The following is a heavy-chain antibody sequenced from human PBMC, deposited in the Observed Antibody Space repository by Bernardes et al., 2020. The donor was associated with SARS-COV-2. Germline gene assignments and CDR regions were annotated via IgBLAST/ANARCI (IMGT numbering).Heavy chain of an antibody. Sequence: GGSLRLSCATSGFTFSNYAIHWVRQAPGKGLEWVAVIWYDGSYKYYADSVEGRFTISRDNSKNTLYLQMNSLRFEDTAVYYCARADSSDYSGVENLGQGTPVTVSS. V-gene: IGHV3-33*01. J-gene: IGHJ4*02. CDR1: GFTFSNYA. CDR3: ARADSSDYSGVEN. CDR2: IWYDGSYK. D-gene: IGHD3-22*01.